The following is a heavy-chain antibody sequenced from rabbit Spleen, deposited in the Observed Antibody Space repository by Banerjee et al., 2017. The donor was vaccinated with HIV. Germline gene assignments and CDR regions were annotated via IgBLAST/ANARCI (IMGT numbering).Heavy chain of an antibody. V-gene: IGHV1S45*01. J-gene: IGHJ6*01. CDR3: ARDSGSSFSSYGMDL. Sequence: QEQLKESGGGLVQPGESLKLSCKASGFTLSSYYMNWVRQAPGKGLEWIACINAVTGKAVYANWAKGRFTCSKTSSTTVTLQMTSLTAADTATYFCARDSGSSFSSYGMDLWGPGTLVTVS. CDR1: GFTLSSYYM. D-gene: IGHD8-1*01. CDR2: INAVTGKA.